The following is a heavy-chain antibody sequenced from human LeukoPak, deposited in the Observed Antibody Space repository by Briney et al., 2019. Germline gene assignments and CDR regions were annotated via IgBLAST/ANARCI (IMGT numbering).Heavy chain of an antibody. Sequence: GGSLRLSCAASGLTFSSYGMHWVRQAPGKGLEWVAVISYDGSNKYYADSVKGRFTISRDNSKNTLYLQMNSLRAEDTAVYYCAKDRATTDFDYWGQGTLVTVSS. J-gene: IGHJ4*02. CDR3: AKDRATTDFDY. V-gene: IGHV3-30*18. D-gene: IGHD5-12*01. CDR1: GLTFSSYG. CDR2: ISYDGSNK.